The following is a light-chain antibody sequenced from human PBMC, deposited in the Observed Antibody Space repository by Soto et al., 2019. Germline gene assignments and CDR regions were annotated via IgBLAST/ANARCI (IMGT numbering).Light chain of an antibody. CDR3: AAWDDSLNGLV. CDR1: SSNLGSNT. J-gene: IGLJ2*01. Sequence: QSVLTQPPSASGTPGQRVTISCSGSSSNLGSNTVNWYQQLPGTAPKLLIYSNNQLPSGVPDRFSGSKSGTSASLAISGLQSEDEADYYCAAWDDSLNGLVFGGGTKVTVL. CDR2: SNN. V-gene: IGLV1-44*01.